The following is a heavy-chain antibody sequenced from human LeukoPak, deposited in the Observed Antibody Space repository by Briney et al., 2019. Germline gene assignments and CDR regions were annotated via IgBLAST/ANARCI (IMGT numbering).Heavy chain of an antibody. D-gene: IGHD1-26*01. CDR2: IIPIFGTA. CDR3: ARESHREADY. J-gene: IGHJ4*02. CDR1: GYTFTSYG. Sequence: GASVKVSCKASGYTFTSYGISWVRQAPGQGLEWMGGIIPIFGTANYAQKFQGRVTISADESTSTAYMELSSLRSEDTAVYYCARESHREADYWGQGTLVTVSS. V-gene: IGHV1-69*13.